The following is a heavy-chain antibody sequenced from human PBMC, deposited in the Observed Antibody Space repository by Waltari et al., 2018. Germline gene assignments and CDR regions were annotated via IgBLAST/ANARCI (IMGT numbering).Heavy chain of an antibody. CDR3: VRPGSSVGWYYFDY. V-gene: IGHV4-39*01. Sequence: QLQLPESGPGLVKPSETLSLTCTVSGDSISGSNYYWGWIRQPPGQGLEWIGSISYSGTTYCNPSLKSRVTMSVDTSKNQFSLNLSSVTAADTAVFYCVRPGSSVGWYYFDYWGQGTLVTVSS. J-gene: IGHJ4*02. D-gene: IGHD6-19*01. CDR1: GDSISGSNYY. CDR2: ISYSGTT.